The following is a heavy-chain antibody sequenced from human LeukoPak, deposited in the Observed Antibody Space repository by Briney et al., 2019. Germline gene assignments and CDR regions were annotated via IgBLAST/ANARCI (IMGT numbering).Heavy chain of an antibody. Sequence: PSETLSLTCAVYGGSFSGYYWSWIRQPPGKGLEWIGEINHSGSTNYNPSLKSRVTISVDTSKNQFSLKLSSVTAADTAVYYCARQPRPPRNIYYYGSGGIPYHYFDYWGQGTLVTVSS. V-gene: IGHV4-34*01. D-gene: IGHD3-10*01. CDR3: ARQPRPPRNIYYYGSGGIPYHYFDY. J-gene: IGHJ4*02. CDR1: GGSFSGYY. CDR2: INHSGST.